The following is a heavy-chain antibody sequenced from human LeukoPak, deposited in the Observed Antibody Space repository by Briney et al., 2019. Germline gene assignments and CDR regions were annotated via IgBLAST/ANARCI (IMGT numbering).Heavy chain of an antibody. Sequence: SETLSLTCTVSGGSISSYYWSWIRQPPGKGLEWIGYIYYSGSTNYNPSLKSRVTISGDTSKNQLSLKLSSVTAADTAVYYCARDSGIGLDYWGQGTLVTVSS. J-gene: IGHJ4*02. CDR2: IYYSGST. D-gene: IGHD2-21*01. V-gene: IGHV4-59*01. CDR3: ARDSGIGLDY. CDR1: GGSISSYY.